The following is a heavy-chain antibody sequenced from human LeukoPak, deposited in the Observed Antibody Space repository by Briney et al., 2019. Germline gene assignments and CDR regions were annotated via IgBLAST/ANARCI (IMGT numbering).Heavy chain of an antibody. CDR2: IYYSGST. Sequence: SETLSLTCTVSGGSISSSSYYWGWIRQPPGKGLEWIGSIYYSGSTYYNPSLKSRVTISVDTSKNQFSLKLSSVTAADTAVYYCARGRSGWYTKERSAYWYFDLWGRGTLVTVSS. CDR3: ARGRSGWYTKERSAYWYFDL. J-gene: IGHJ2*01. CDR1: GGSISSSSYY. V-gene: IGHV4-39*07. D-gene: IGHD6-19*01.